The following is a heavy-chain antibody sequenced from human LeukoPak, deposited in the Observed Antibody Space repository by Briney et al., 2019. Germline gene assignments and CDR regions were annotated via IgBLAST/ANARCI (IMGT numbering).Heavy chain of an antibody. J-gene: IGHJ4*02. CDR3: ASGHYADYYFDY. D-gene: IGHD4-17*01. Sequence: SETLSLTCTVSGGFTSSNCWSWIRQPPGKGLEWIGYIYYSGSTNYHPSLKSRVAISVDTSKNQFSLKVSSVSAADTAVYYCASGHYADYYFDYWGQGTLVTVSS. CDR2: IYYSGST. V-gene: IGHV4-59*01. CDR1: GGFTSSNC.